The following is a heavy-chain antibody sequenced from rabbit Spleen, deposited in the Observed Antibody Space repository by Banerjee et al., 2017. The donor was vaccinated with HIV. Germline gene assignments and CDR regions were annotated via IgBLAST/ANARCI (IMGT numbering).Heavy chain of an antibody. CDR1: GFDLSTYYY. J-gene: IGHJ4*01. V-gene: IGHV1S40*01. CDR2: IDTSSGST. CDR3: ARDLVAVIGWNFNL. D-gene: IGHD1-1*01. Sequence: QSLEESGGDLVKPGLSLTLTCKASGFDLSTYYYMCWVHQAPGKGLEWIACIDTSSGSTWYATWAKGRFTISKTSSTTVTLQMTSLTAADTATYFCARDLVAVIGWNFNLWGPGTLVTVS.